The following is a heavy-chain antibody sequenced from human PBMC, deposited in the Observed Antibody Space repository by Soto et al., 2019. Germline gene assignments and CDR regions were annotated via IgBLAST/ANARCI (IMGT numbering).Heavy chain of an antibody. J-gene: IGHJ4*02. Sequence: QVQLVQSGAGVKKPGSSVKVSSKDSGGTFSSYTISWVRQAPGQGLEWMGRIIPILGIANYAQKFQGRVTITADKSTSTAYMELSSLRSEDTAVYYCAREEYYYGSGAFFDYWGQGTLVTVSS. CDR2: IIPILGIA. D-gene: IGHD3-10*01. V-gene: IGHV1-69*08. CDR3: AREEYYYGSGAFFDY. CDR1: GGTFSSYT.